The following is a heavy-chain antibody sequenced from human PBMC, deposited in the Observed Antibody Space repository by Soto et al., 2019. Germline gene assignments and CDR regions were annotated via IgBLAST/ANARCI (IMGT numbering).Heavy chain of an antibody. V-gene: IGHV5-51*01. CDR1: GYSFTSHW. D-gene: IGHD2-15*01. CDR2: MYPGDSDI. CDR3: ASRSCGVFTCYPTLFEAYDV. J-gene: IGHJ3*01. Sequence: GESLKISCKGSGYSFTSHWIGWVRQMPGKGLEWMGIMYPGDSDIRYSPSFQGRVTISADKSISTVYLQWSSLKASDTAMYYCASRSCGVFTCYPTLFEAYDVSCPGTLLSLSS.